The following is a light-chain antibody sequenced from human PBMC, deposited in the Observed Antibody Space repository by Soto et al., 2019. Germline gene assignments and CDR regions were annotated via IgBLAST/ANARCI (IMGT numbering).Light chain of an antibody. J-gene: IGKJ1*01. V-gene: IGKV1-39*01. Sequence: DLHVTQSPSSVSPSVGDRVTITSRASQGISSYLAWYQQKPGKAPKLLIYAASSLQSGVASTFSGSRSCTDVTLTISSLLPEDYSACYCRQSYTSSQTFGQGTKVDIK. CDR3: RQSYTSSQT. CDR2: AAS. CDR1: QGISSY.